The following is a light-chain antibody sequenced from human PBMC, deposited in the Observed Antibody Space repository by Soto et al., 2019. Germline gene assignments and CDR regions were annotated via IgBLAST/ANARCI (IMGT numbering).Light chain of an antibody. CDR2: LCS. CDR1: QSLLHSNGYNY. CDR3: MQALQTPRT. Sequence: DIVMTQSPLSLPVTSGEPASISCRSSQSLLHSNGYNYLDWYLQKPVQSPQLLIYLCSNRASGVPDRFSGSGSGTDFTLKISRVEAEDVRVYYCMQALQTPRTFGQGTKVEIK. J-gene: IGKJ1*01. V-gene: IGKV2-28*01.